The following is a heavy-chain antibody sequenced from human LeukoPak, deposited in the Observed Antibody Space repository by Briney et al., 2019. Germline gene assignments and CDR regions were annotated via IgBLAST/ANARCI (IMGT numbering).Heavy chain of an antibody. CDR3: AKAPFITMVRGVISSYFDY. D-gene: IGHD3-10*01. Sequence: PGGSLRLPCAASGFTFSSFPMLCVPQARGKGREWGSAISGSGGSTYYADSVKGRFTISRDNSKNTLYLQMNSLRAEDTAVYYCAKAPFITMVRGVISSYFDYWGQGTLVTVSS. V-gene: IGHV3-23*01. J-gene: IGHJ4*02. CDR1: GFTFSSFP. CDR2: ISGSGGST.